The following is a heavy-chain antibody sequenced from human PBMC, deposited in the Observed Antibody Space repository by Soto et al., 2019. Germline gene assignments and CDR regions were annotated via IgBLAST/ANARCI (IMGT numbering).Heavy chain of an antibody. CDR2: IYHSGST. CDR1: GGSISSGGYS. Sequence: QLQLQESGSGLVKPSQTLSLTCAVSGGSISSGGYSWSWIRQPPGKGLEWIGYIYHSGSTYYNPSLKSRVTISVDRSKNQFSLKLSSVTAADTAVYYCASTHCSGGSCLPFDPWGQGTLVTVSS. CDR3: ASTHCSGGSCLPFDP. J-gene: IGHJ5*02. V-gene: IGHV4-30-2*01. D-gene: IGHD2-15*01.